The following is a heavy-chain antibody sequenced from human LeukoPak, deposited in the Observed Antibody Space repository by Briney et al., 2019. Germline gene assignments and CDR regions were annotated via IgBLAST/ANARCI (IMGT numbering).Heavy chain of an antibody. J-gene: IGHJ4*02. CDR3: ARRSVAYSYDSSGYSPVYYFDY. V-gene: IGHV3-30*02. CDR1: GFTFSSYG. D-gene: IGHD3-22*01. CDR2: IRYDGSNK. Sequence: GGSLRLSCAASGFTFSSYGMHWVRQAPGKGLEWVAFIRYDGSNKCYADSVKGRFTISRDNSKNTLYLQMNSLRAEDTAVYYYARRSVAYSYDSSGYSPVYYFDYWGQGTLVTVSS.